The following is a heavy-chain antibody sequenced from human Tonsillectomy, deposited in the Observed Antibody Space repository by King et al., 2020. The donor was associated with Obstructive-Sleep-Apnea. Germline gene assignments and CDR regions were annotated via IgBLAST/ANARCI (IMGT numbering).Heavy chain of an antibody. CDR2: IFTSSDFI. Sequence: VQLVESGGGLVQPGGSLRLSCAGSGFDFGSYSFNWVRQTPGKGLEWISYIFTSSDFIFYADSVKGRFTVSRDSAKSLLFLQMDSLRDEDTGVYYCARDHNWAFDYWGQGSLVTVSS. CDR3: ARDHNWAFDY. V-gene: IGHV3-48*02. CDR1: GFDFGSYS. J-gene: IGHJ4*02. D-gene: IGHD1-20*01.